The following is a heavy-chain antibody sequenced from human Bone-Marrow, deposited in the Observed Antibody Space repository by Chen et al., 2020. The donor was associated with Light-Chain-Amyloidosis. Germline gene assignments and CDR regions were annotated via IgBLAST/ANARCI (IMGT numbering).Heavy chain of an antibody. D-gene: IGHD5-12*01. CDR2: INPDGTRG. J-gene: IGHJ4*02. V-gene: IGHV3-74*01. CDR1: GFTFRTSW. CDR3: SREFTGYDDY. Sequence: DVQLLASGGGLVQPGGALRLSCAASGFTFRTSWMSVVRQAPGKGLVWVSRINPDGTRGDYADSVRGRFTISRDDAKSTVYLQMNSLRAEDTAVYYCSREFTGYDDYWGQGTLVTVSS.